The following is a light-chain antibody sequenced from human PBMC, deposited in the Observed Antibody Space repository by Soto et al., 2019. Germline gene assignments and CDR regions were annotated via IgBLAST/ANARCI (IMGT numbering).Light chain of an antibody. CDR2: QES. J-gene: IGKJ4*01. Sequence: DIQLTQSPVFLSASLGDRVTITCWASQAITNNLAWYQQKPGKPPRLLIYQESTLQSGVPSRFSGSKSGTQFTLTIDRLQTEDFATYYCQQVKSYPRTFGGGTKVDI. V-gene: IGKV1-9*01. CDR1: QAITNN. CDR3: QQVKSYPRT.